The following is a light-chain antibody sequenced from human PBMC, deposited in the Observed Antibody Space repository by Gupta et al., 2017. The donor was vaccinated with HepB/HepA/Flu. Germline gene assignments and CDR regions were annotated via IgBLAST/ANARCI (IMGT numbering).Light chain of an antibody. CDR1: QSVSSSC. CDR2: GAT. CDR3: QQDSRLPWT. V-gene: IGKV3-20*01. J-gene: IGKJ1*01. Sequence: DIVLTQSPGSLSLSPGERATLSCRASQSVSSSCLAWYQQKPCQAPKLLIYGATNRSTGIPDRFSGSGSVTDFTLTISSLEPEDFAVYYCQQDSRLPWTFGQATKVEL.